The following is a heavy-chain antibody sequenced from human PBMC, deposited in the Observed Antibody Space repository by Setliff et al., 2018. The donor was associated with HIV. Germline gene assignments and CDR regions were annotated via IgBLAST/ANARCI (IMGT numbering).Heavy chain of an antibody. CDR1: GYTFTSYG. CDR2: ISAYNGNT. Sequence: SVKVSCKASGYTFTSYGISWVRQAPGQGLEWVGWISAYNGNTNYAQKLQGRVTMTTDTSTSTAYMELRSLRSDDTAVYYCARDLITMVRGVIQDYWGQGTLVTVSS. D-gene: IGHD3-10*01. CDR3: ARDLITMVRGVIQDY. J-gene: IGHJ4*02. V-gene: IGHV1-18*01.